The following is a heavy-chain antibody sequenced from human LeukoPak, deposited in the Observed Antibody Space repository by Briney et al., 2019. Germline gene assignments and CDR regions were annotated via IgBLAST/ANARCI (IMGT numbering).Heavy chain of an antibody. D-gene: IGHD6-19*01. J-gene: IGHJ4*02. CDR2: IYYSGST. CDR1: GGSISSSSYY. V-gene: IGHV4-39*01. CDR3: ARHAESSGWSLDY. Sequence: SETLSLTCTVSGGSISSSSYYWGWIRQPPGKGLEWIGSIYYSGSTYYNPSLKGRVTISVDTSKNQFSLKVSSVTAADTAVYYCARHAESSGWSLDYWGQGTLVTVSS.